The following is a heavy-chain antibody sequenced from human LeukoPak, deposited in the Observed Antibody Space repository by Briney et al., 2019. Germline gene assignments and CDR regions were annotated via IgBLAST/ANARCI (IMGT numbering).Heavy chain of an antibody. Sequence: GGSLRLSCAASGFPFSSYGMHWVRPAPGRGLEGVAVISYDGSNKYYADSVKGRFTISRDNSKNTLYLQMNSLRAEDTAVYYCAKLYSSSSRGGYYWGQGTLVTVSS. CDR3: AKLYSSSSRGGYY. V-gene: IGHV3-30*18. D-gene: IGHD6-13*01. J-gene: IGHJ4*02. CDR1: GFPFSSYG. CDR2: ISYDGSNK.